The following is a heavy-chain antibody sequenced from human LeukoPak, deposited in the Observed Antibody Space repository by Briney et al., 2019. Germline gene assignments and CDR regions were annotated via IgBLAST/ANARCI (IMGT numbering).Heavy chain of an antibody. CDR3: ARSGSGSYGDY. Sequence: GGSLRLSCAASGFTFSSYWMHWVRQAPGKGLVWVSRINSDGSSTSYADSVKGRFTISRDNAKNTLYLQMNSLRAEDTAVYYCARSGSGSYGDYWGQGTLVTVSS. D-gene: IGHD3-10*01. V-gene: IGHV3-74*01. J-gene: IGHJ4*02. CDR2: INSDGSST. CDR1: GFTFSSYW.